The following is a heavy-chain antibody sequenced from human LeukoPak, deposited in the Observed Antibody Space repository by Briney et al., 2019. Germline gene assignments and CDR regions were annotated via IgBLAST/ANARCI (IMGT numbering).Heavy chain of an antibody. CDR1: GGSITSSSYY. J-gene: IGHJ4*02. D-gene: IGHD2-2*01. CDR3: ARGAAMAPSNY. CDR2: VYYSGST. Sequence: SETLSLTCTVSGGSITSSSYYWGWTRQPPGKGLEWIGSVYYSGSTYYNPSLRSRVTMSVDTSKNQFSLKLSSVTAADTAVYYCARGAAMAPSNYWGQGTLVTVSS. V-gene: IGHV4-39*01.